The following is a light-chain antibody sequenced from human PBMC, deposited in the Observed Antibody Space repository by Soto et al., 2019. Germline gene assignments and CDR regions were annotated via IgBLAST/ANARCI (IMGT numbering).Light chain of an antibody. J-gene: IGKJ5*01. CDR1: QSVSSN. Sequence: EIVMTQSPATLSVAPVERATLSCMASQSVSSNLAWYQQKPGQAPRLLIYGAYNRATGIPPRFSGSGSGTDFTLTISSLEPEDSAVYYCQQRHMWPITFGQGTRLEI. CDR3: QQRHMWPIT. V-gene: IGKV3-11*01. CDR2: GAY.